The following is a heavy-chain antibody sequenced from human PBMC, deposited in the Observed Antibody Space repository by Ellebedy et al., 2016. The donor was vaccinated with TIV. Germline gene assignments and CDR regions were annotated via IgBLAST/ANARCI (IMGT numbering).Heavy chain of an antibody. D-gene: IGHD3-10*01. CDR1: GFTFSSYS. J-gene: IGHJ4*02. V-gene: IGHV3-48*02. CDR3: ARGPRFGESSFDY. CDR2: ISLSSSTI. Sequence: GESLKISCAASGFTFSSYSMNWVRQAPGKGLEWVSHISLSSSTIYYADSVKGRFTIYRDNAKNSLSLQMNSLRDEDTAVYYCARGPRFGESSFDYWGQGTLVTVSS.